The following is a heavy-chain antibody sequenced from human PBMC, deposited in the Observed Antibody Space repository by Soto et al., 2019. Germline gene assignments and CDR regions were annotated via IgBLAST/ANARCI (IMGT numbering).Heavy chain of an antibody. CDR2: ISGSGGST. V-gene: IGHV3-23*01. CDR3: AKDRVYYDSSGYASFYHDY. J-gene: IGHJ4*02. CDR1: GFTFSDHY. Sequence: QPGGSLRLSCAASGFTFSDHYMDWVRQAPGKGLEWVSAISGSGGSTYYADSVKGRFTISRDNSKNTLYLQMNSLRAEDTAVYYCAKDRVYYDSSGYASFYHDYWGQGTLVTVSS. D-gene: IGHD3-22*01.